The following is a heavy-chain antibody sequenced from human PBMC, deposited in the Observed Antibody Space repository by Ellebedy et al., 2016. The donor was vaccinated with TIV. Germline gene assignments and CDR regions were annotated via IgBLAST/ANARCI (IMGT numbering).Heavy chain of an antibody. V-gene: IGHV3-30*18. CDR1: GFNFSTFG. CDR3: AKGSAIFGVVIDSNFDY. J-gene: IGHJ4*02. D-gene: IGHD3-3*01. CDR2: ISYDGSNK. Sequence: GESLKISXAASGFNFSTFGMHWVRQAPGKGLEWVAVISYDGSNKYYADSVKGRFTISRDNSKNTLYLQMNSLRAEDTAVYYCAKGSAIFGVVIDSNFDYWGQGTLVTVSS.